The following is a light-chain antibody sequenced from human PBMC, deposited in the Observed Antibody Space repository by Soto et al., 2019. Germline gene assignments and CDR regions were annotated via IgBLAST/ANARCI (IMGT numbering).Light chain of an antibody. J-gene: IGKJ1*01. CDR3: QQYHNYPRT. CDR2: KTS. V-gene: IGKV1-5*03. CDR1: QSISSW. Sequence: DIQMTQSPSTLSASVGDRVTITCRASQSISSWLAWYQQKPEKAPNLLIYKTSSLESGVPSRFSGSGSGTEFTLTISSLQPDDFATYYCQQYHNYPRTFGQGTKVEFK.